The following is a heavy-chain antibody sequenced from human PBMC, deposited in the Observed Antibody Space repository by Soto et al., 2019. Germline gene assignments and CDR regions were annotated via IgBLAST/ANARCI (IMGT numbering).Heavy chain of an antibody. CDR2: IRSKAYGGTT. J-gene: IGHJ4*02. Sequence: GGSLRLSCTASGFTFGDYAMSWVRQAPGKGLEWVGFIRSKAYGGTTEYAASVKGRFTISRDDSKSIAYLQMNSLKTEDTAVYYCTRDPGYGGNSASESWGQGTLVTVSS. D-gene: IGHD4-17*01. CDR1: GFTFGDYA. CDR3: TRDPGYGGNSASES. V-gene: IGHV3-49*04.